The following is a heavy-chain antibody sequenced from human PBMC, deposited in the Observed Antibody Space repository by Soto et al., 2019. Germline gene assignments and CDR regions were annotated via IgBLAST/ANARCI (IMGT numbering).Heavy chain of an antibody. CDR2: INGYNGNT. CDR3: ARGSGGRYYY. J-gene: IGHJ4*02. V-gene: IGHV1-18*01. Sequence: QVQLVQSGPEVKKPGASVKVSCKASGYRFSGYGMSWLRQAPGQGLEWMGWINGYNGNTKHAQKFRDRVTMTSDTSTNTASMELRSLNSDDTAVYFCARGSGGRYYYWGQGTLISSSS. D-gene: IGHD1-26*01. CDR1: GYRFSGYG.